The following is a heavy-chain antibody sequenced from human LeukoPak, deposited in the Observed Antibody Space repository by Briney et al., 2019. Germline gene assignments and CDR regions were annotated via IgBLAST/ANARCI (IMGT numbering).Heavy chain of an antibody. CDR3: AKFYRPSGWGIYYYYMDV. V-gene: IGHV3-30*02. CDR2: IRYDGSNK. D-gene: IGHD6-19*01. J-gene: IGHJ6*03. CDR1: GFTFSSYG. Sequence: GGSLRLSCAASGFTFSSYGMHWVRQAPGKGLEWVAFIRYDGSNKYYADSVKGRFTISRDNSKNTLYLQMNGLRAEDTAVYYCAKFYRPSGWGIYYYYMDVWGKGTTVTVSS.